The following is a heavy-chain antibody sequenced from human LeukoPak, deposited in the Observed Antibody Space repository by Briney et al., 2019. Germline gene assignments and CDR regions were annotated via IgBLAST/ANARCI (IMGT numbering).Heavy chain of an antibody. CDR3: ARDRWYSSDDTSMHFYAMDV. CDR2: ISWEGATT. CDR1: GFMFDDYT. D-gene: IGHD5-12*01. Sequence: PGGSLRLSCAASGFMFDDYTMHWVRQSPGKGLEWVSLISWEGATTYYADSVRGRFTISRDNSKKSLHLEMNSLKSEDTALYYCARDRWYSSDDTSMHFYAMDVWGHGTTVTVSS. V-gene: IGHV3-43*01. J-gene: IGHJ6*02.